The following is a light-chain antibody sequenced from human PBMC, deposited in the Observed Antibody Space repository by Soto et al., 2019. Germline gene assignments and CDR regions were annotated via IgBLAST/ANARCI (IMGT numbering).Light chain of an antibody. CDR3: AVWNSDSWV. J-gene: IGLJ3*02. Sequence: QAVVTQPASLSASPGASARLTCTLRSGINVAPYQIHWYQQKPGSLPRYLLRYVSDSDTHQGSGVPSRFSGSKDGSTNAGLLLISGLQFEDEADYYCAVWNSDSWVFGGGTKLTVL. V-gene: IGLV5-39*01. CDR1: SGINVAPYQ. CDR2: YVSDSDT.